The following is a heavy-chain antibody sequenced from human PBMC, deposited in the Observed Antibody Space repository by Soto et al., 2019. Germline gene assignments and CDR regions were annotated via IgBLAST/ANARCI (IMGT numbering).Heavy chain of an antibody. V-gene: IGHV1-3*01. CDR1: GYTFTSYA. J-gene: IGHJ4*02. D-gene: IGHD3-3*01. Sequence: GASVKVSCKASGYTFTSYAMHWVRQAPGQRLEWMGWINAGNGNTKYSQKFQGRVTITRDTSASTAYMELSSLRSEDTAVYYCARDYAFWSGYPYYYFDYWGQGTLVTVSS. CDR2: INAGNGNT. CDR3: ARDYAFWSGYPYYYFDY.